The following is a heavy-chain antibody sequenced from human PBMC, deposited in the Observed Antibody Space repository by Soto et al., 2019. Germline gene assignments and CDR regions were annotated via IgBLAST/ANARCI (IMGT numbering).Heavy chain of an antibody. CDR3: AKASGYCSSSTCSRLIYYYYGMDV. J-gene: IGHJ6*02. CDR2: ISYDGGDK. V-gene: IGHV3-30*18. CDR1: GFTFTSYG. D-gene: IGHD2-2*01. Sequence: PGGSLRLSCGASGFTFTSYGMHWVRQAPGKGLEWVAVISYDGGDKYYADSVKGRFTISRDNSKNTLYLQMNSPRAEDTAVYYCAKASGYCSSSTCSRLIYYYYGMDVWGQGTTVTVS.